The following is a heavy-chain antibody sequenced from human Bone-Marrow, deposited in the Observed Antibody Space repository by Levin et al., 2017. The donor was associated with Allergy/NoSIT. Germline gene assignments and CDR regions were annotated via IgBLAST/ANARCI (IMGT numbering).Heavy chain of an antibody. CDR2: INIHTGNP. CDR3: AREWPYFSASGSSRPPLDAFDI. J-gene: IGHJ3*02. Sequence: GESLKISCKASGYSFTHYAINWVRQAPGQGLEWMGWINIHTGNPTYVQAFTGRFVFSFDTSVSTAYLQISSLKAEDTAVYYCAREWPYFSASGSSRPPLDAFDIWGQGTRVTVSS. V-gene: IGHV7-4-1*02. D-gene: IGHD3-16*02. CDR1: GYSFTHYA.